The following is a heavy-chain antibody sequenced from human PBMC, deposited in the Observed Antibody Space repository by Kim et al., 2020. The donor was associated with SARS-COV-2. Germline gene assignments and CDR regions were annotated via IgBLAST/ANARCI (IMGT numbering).Heavy chain of an antibody. D-gene: IGHD5-12*01. CDR3: ARERERGYSGYELFDY. J-gene: IGHJ4*02. CDR2: ISYDGSNK. V-gene: IGHV3-30*04. Sequence: GGSLRLSCAASGFTFSSYAMHWVRQAPGKGLEWVAVISYDGSNKYYADSVKGRFTISRDNSKNTLYLQMNSLRAEDTAVYYCARERERGYSGYELFDYWGQGTLVTVSS. CDR1: GFTFSSYA.